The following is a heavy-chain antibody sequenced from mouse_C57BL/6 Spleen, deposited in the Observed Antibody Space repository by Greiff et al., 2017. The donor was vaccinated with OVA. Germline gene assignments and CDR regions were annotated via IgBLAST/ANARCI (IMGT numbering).Heavy chain of an antibody. CDR2: IDPEDGET. Sequence: DVKLQESGAELVKPGASVKLSCTASGFNIKDYYMHWVKQRTEQGLEWIGRIDPEDGETKYAPKFQGKATITADTSSNTAYLQLSSLTSEDTAVYYCARDSSGYHYYAMDDWGKGPSVTASS. CDR1: GFNIKDYY. D-gene: IGHD3-2*02. V-gene: IGHV14-2*01. CDR3: ARDSSGYHYYAMDD. J-gene: IGHJ4*01.